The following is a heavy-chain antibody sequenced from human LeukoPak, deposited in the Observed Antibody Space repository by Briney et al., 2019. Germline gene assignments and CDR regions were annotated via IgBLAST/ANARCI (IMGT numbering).Heavy chain of an antibody. V-gene: IGHV4-39*07. CDR3: ARAGGFTLVRGAVNNWFDP. J-gene: IGHJ5*02. CDR2: MYYSGSS. D-gene: IGHD3-10*01. CDR1: GDSISSSVHY. Sequence: PSETLSLTCSVSGDSISSSVHYWGWIRQPPGKGLEWIGSMYYSGSSYYNPSLKSRVTISVDTSKNQFSLKLNSVTAADTAVYYCARAGGFTLVRGAVNNWFDPWGQGTLVTVSS.